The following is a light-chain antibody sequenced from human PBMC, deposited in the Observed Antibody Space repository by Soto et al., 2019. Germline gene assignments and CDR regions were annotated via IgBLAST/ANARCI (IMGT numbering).Light chain of an antibody. J-gene: IGLJ1*01. CDR2: DVS. Sequence: QSVLTQPHSVSGSPGQSVTISCTGTSSDVGGYNYVSWYQQHPDKAPKLMIYDVSKRPSGVPDRFSGSKSGNTASLTISGLQAEDEADYYCCSYAGDYTPYVFGTGTKVTVL. CDR1: SSDVGGYNY. CDR3: CSYAGDYTPYV. V-gene: IGLV2-11*01.